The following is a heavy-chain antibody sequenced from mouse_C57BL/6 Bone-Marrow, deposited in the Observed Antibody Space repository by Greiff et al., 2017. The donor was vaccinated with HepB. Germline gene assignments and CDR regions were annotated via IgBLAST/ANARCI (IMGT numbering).Heavy chain of an antibody. CDR3: TQGEGAWFAY. CDR1: GFNIKDDY. Sequence: EVQLQQSGAELVRPGASVKLSCTASGFNIKDDYMHWVKQRPEQGLEWIGWIDPENGDTEYASKFQGKATITADTSSNTAYLQLSSLTSEDTAVYYCTQGEGAWFAYWGQGTLVTVSA. J-gene: IGHJ3*01. V-gene: IGHV14-4*01. CDR2: IDPENGDT.